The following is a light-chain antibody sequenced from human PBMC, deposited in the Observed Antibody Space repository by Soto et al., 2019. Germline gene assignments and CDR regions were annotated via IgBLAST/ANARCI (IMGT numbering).Light chain of an antibody. CDR2: KAS. CDR1: QSISSW. Sequence: DIQMTQSPSTLSASVGDSVTITCRASQSISSWLAWYQQKPGKAPKLLIYKASSLESGVPSRFSGSGSGTEFTLTISSLQPDDFAPYYCQQYNNYRTFGQGTTVEVK. V-gene: IGKV1-5*03. CDR3: QQYNNYRT. J-gene: IGKJ1*01.